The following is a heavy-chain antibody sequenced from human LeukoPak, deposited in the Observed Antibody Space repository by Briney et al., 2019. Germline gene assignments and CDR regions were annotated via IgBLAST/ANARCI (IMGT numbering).Heavy chain of an antibody. V-gene: IGHV1-2*02. Sequence: ASVKVSCKASGYTFTGYYMHWVRQAPEQGLEWMGWINPNSGGTNYAQKFQGRVTMTRDTSISTAYMELSRLRSDDTAVYYCARDMRCSGGSCYVLWFDPWGQGTLVTVSS. D-gene: IGHD2-15*01. J-gene: IGHJ5*02. CDR2: INPNSGGT. CDR1: GYTFTGYY. CDR3: ARDMRCSGGSCYVLWFDP.